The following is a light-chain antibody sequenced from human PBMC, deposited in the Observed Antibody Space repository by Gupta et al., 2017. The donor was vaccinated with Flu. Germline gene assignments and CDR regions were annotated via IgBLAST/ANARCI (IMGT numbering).Light chain of an antibody. CDR1: TSNIGSNT. Sequence: GSTSNIGSNTVNWYQQLPGTAPKLLIYNNNQRPSGVPDRVSGSKSGTSASLAISGLQSEDEADYYCAAWDDSLNVVFGGGTKLTVL. CDR2: NNN. V-gene: IGLV1-44*01. CDR3: AAWDDSLNVV. J-gene: IGLJ2*01.